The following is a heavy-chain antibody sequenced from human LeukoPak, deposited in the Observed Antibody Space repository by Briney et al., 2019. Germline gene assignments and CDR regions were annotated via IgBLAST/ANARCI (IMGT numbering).Heavy chain of an antibody. Sequence: ASVKVSCKASGYTFTGYYMHWVRQAPGQGLEWMGWINPNSGGTNYAQKFQGRVTMTRDTSISTAYMELSRLRSDDTAVYYCARGLLGYCSGGSCYSFDPWGQGTLVTVSS. CDR1: GYTFTGYY. V-gene: IGHV1-2*02. D-gene: IGHD2-15*01. CDR3: ARGLLGYCSGGSCYSFDP. CDR2: INPNSGGT. J-gene: IGHJ5*02.